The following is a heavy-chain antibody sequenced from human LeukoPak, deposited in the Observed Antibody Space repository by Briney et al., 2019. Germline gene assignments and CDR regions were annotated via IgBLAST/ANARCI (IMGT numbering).Heavy chain of an antibody. CDR1: GFTFSSYA. V-gene: IGHV3-48*01. CDR3: ARGGGYDSSGYYYPEYFQH. D-gene: IGHD3-22*01. CDR2: ISSGSSTI. Sequence: GGSLRLSCAASGFTFSSYAMSWVRQAPGKGLEWVSYISSGSSTIYHADSVKGRFTISRDNAKSSLYLQMNSLRAEDTAVYYCARGGGYDSSGYYYPEYFQHWGQGTLVTVSS. J-gene: IGHJ1*01.